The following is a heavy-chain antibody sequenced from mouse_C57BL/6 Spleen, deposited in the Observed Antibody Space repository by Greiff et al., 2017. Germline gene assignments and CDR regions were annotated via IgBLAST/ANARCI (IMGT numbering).Heavy chain of an antibody. D-gene: IGHD1-1*01. CDR1: GYTFTDYN. CDR3: ARGDYYGVYAMDY. J-gene: IGHJ4*01. Sequence: VQLKESGPELVKPGASVKIPCKASGYTFTDYNMDWVKQSHGKSLEWIGDINPNNGGTIYNQKFKGKATLTVDKSSSTAYMELRSLTSEDTAVYYCARGDYYGVYAMDYWGQGTSVTVSS. CDR2: INPNNGGT. V-gene: IGHV1-18*01.